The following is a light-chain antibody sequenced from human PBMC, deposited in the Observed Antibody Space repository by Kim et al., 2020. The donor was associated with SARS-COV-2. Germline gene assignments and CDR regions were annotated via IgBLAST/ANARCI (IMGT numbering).Light chain of an antibody. J-gene: IGLJ3*02. V-gene: IGLV3-1*01. CDR2: QHT. CDR3: QAWDNNAAV. CDR1: NLGDKY. Sequence: SYELTQPPSVSVSPGQTVTITCSGSNLGDKYAYWYQKKAGQSPVLVIYQHTKRLSGISQRFSGSSSGNTATLTISRAQPMDEADYYCQAWDNNAAVFGGG.